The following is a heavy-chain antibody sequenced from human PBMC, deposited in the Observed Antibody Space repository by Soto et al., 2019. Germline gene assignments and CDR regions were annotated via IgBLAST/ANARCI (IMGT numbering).Heavy chain of an antibody. Sequence: EVQLVESGGGLVQPGGSLRLSCAASGFTFSSYSMNWVRQAPGKGLEWVSYISSSSTIYYADSVKGRFTISRDNAKNSLYLQMNSLRAEDTAVYYCARAYSGYGFYYFDYWGQGTLVTVSS. CDR1: GFTFSSYS. D-gene: IGHD5-12*01. J-gene: IGHJ4*02. V-gene: IGHV3-48*01. CDR3: ARAYSGYGFYYFDY. CDR2: ISSSSTI.